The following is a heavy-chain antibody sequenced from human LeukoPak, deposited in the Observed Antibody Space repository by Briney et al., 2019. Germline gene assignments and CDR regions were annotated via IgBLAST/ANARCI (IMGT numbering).Heavy chain of an antibody. CDR2: IWYDGSNK. D-gene: IGHD5-18*01. Sequence: GGSLRLSCAASGFTFSSYEMNWVRQAPGKGLEWVAVIWYDGSNKYYADSVKGRFTISRDNSKSTLYLQMNSLRAEDTAVYYCAKDQGIQLWLKYFQHWGQGTLVTVSS. J-gene: IGHJ1*01. CDR3: AKDQGIQLWLKYFQH. V-gene: IGHV3-33*03. CDR1: GFTFSSYE.